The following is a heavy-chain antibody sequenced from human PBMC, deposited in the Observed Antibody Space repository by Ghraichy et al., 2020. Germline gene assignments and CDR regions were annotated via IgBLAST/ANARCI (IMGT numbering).Heavy chain of an antibody. V-gene: IGHV3-53*01. Sequence: GESLNISCAASGFSVSNNYMNWVRQAPGKGLEWVSVTYSGGSTKYADSVKGRFTISRDNSENTLYLQMNSLRAEDTAVYYCARDVRVYGMDVWGQGTTVTGSS. CDR2: TYSGGST. D-gene: IGHD3-10*02. CDR1: GFSVSNNY. J-gene: IGHJ6*02. CDR3: ARDVRVYGMDV.